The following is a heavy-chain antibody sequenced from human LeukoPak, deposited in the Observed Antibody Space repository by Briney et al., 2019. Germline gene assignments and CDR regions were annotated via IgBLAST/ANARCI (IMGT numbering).Heavy chain of an antibody. CDR2: ISYDGSSK. Sequence: PGGSLRLSCAASGFTFSSYAMRWVRQAPGKGLEWVAVISYDGSSKYYADSVKGRFTTSRDNSKNTLYLQMNSLRAEDTAVYYCARDAAEAAAAFDIWGQGTMVTVSS. D-gene: IGHD2-2*01. V-gene: IGHV3-30-3*01. CDR3: ARDAAEAAAAFDI. J-gene: IGHJ3*02. CDR1: GFTFSSYA.